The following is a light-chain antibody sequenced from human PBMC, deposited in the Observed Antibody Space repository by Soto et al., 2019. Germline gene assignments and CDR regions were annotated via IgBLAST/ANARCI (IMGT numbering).Light chain of an antibody. J-gene: IGLJ2*01. Sequence: QSVLTQPASVSGSPGQSITISCTGTSSDVGSYNLVSWYQQNPGKAPKLMIYEVCKRPSGVSNRFSCAKSGNPASLTIAGLQAEDEADYYCCSYAGSSTWVVGGGTKLAVL. V-gene: IGLV2-23*02. CDR1: SSDVGSYNL. CDR3: CSYAGSSTWV. CDR2: EVC.